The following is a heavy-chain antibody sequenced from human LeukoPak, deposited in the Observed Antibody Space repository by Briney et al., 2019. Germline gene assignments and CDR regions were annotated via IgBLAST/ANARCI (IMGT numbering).Heavy chain of an antibody. V-gene: IGHV3-30-3*01. Sequence: GGSLRLSCAASGFTFSSYAMHWVRQAPGKGLEWVTVVSYDGSNKYYADSVKGRFTISRDNSKNTLYLQMNSLRAEDTAVYYCARASSGWFHDWGQGTLVTVSS. D-gene: IGHD6-19*01. CDR3: ARASSGWFHD. CDR2: VSYDGSNK. CDR1: GFTFSSYA. J-gene: IGHJ4*02.